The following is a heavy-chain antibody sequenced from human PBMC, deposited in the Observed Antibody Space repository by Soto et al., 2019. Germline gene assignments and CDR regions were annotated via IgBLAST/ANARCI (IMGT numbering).Heavy chain of an antibody. CDR1: GYTFTSYD. V-gene: IGHV1-8*01. CDR3: ARDPRLLWFGESTTGTNWFDP. J-gene: IGHJ5*02. D-gene: IGHD3-10*01. Sequence: QVQLVQSGAEVKKPGASVKVSCKASGYTFTSYDINWVRQATGQGLEWMGWMNPNSGNTGYAQKFQGRVTMTRNTSIRTAYMELSSLRSEDTAVYYCARDPRLLWFGESTTGTNWFDPWGQGTLVTVSS. CDR2: MNPNSGNT.